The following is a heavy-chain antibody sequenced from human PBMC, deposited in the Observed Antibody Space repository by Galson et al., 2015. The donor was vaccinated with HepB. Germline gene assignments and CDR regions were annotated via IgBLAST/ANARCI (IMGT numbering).Heavy chain of an antibody. V-gene: IGHV3-30-3*01. CDR3: ARYGQRPFDY. CDR2: ISYDGSNK. CDR1: GFTFSSYA. D-gene: IGHD3-10*01. Sequence: SLRLSCAASGFTFSSYAMHWVRQAPGKGLEWVAVISYDGSNKYYADSVKGRFTISRDNSKNTLYLQMNSLRAEDTAVYYCARYGQRPFDYWGQGTLVTVSS. J-gene: IGHJ4*02.